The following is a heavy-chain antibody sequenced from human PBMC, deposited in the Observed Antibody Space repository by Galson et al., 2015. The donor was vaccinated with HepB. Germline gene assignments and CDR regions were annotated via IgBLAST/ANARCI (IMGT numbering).Heavy chain of an antibody. CDR2: ISGSSSDI. CDR1: GFTLSSYS. D-gene: IGHD6-13*01. J-gene: IGHJ4*02. CDR3: ARAYSSSWFFDY. V-gene: IGHV3-21*01. Sequence: SLRLSCAASGFTLSSYSTNWVRQAPGKGLEWVSYISGSSSDIYYADSVKGRLTISRDNAKNSLYLQMNSLRVEDTAVYYCARAYSSSWFFDYWGQGTLVTVSS.